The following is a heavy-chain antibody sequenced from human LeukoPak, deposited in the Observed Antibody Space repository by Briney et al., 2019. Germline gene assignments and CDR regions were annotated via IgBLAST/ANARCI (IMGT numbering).Heavy chain of an antibody. CDR3: CGSVLYSSYYFDY. V-gene: IGHV3-7*01. CDR1: AFTFSDYW. D-gene: IGHD5-18*01. J-gene: IGHJ4*02. CDR2: IKEDGSEK. Sequence: GGSLRLSCAASAFTFSDYWMTWVRQAPGKGLERVANIKEDGSEKYYVDSVKGRFTISRDNAKNSLYLQMNSLRAEDTAVYYCCGSVLYSSYYFDYWGQGTLVTVSS.